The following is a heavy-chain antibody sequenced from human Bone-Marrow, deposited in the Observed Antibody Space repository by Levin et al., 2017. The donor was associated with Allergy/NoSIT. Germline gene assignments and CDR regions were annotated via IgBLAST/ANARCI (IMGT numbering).Heavy chain of an antibody. CDR3: ARGQRITGTTKARKYYFDY. CDR2: MNPNSGNT. Sequence: ASVKVSCKASGYTFTSYDINWVRQATGQGLEWMGWMNPNSGNTGYAQKFQGRVTMTRNTSISTAYMELSSLRSEDTAVYYCARGQRITGTTKARKYYFDYWGQGTLVTVSS. V-gene: IGHV1-8*01. J-gene: IGHJ4*02. CDR1: GYTFTSYD. D-gene: IGHD1-20*01.